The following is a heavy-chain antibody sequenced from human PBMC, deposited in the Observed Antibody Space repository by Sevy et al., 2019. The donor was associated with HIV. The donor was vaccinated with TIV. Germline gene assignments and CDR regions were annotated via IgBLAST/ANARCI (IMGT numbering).Heavy chain of an antibody. CDR2: IRYDGSTK. D-gene: IGHD6-13*01. V-gene: IGHV3-30*02. Sequence: GGSLRLSCAATGFTFSQYGMEWDRQAPGKGLEWVAFIRYDGSTKYYADSVKGRFTISRDNSKNMLYLQMNSLRPEDTALYSCAKHRDTLAAAAYLDHWGQGTLVTVSS. CDR3: AKHRDTLAAAAYLDH. J-gene: IGHJ4*02. CDR1: GFTFSQYG.